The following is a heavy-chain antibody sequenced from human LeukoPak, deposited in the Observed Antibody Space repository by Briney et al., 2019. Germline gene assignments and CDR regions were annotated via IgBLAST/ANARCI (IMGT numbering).Heavy chain of an antibody. Sequence: ASVTVSCTASGYTFTSYDINWVRQAPGQGLEWMGWMNPNSGNTGYAQKFQGRVTTTRNTSISTAYMELSSLRSEDTAVYYCARGLSGSYYYYYGMDVWGQGTTATVSS. V-gene: IGHV1-8*01. CDR1: GYTFTSYD. CDR2: MNPNSGNT. J-gene: IGHJ6*02. D-gene: IGHD1-26*01. CDR3: ARGLSGSYYYYYGMDV.